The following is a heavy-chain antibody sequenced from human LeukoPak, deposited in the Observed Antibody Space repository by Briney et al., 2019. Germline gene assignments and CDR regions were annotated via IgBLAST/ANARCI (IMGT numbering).Heavy chain of an antibody. CDR1: GFTFNSYT. J-gene: IGHJ4*02. CDR2: ISRTGRTM. CDR3: ARDLGSGDHGLLV. V-gene: IGHV3-48*01. Sequence: GGSLRLSCAASGFTFNSYTMNWVRQAPGEGLGWISYISRTGRTMYYAAPVKGRFAISRDNAKNSLYLQMNSLRFEDTGLYFCARDLGSGDHGLLVWDQGNLLTVSS. D-gene: IGHD2-21*02.